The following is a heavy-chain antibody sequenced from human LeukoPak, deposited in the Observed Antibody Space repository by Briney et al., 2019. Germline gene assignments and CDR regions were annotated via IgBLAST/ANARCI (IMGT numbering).Heavy chain of an antibody. CDR2: ISAYNGNT. CDR1: GYTFTRYG. Sequence: ASVKVSCKASGYTFTRYGISWVRQAPGQGLEWMGWISAYNGNTNYAQKLQGRVTMTTDTSTSTAYMELRSLRSDDTAVYYCARDQGRGLYSGYDLVEDYWGQGTLVTVSS. D-gene: IGHD5-12*01. J-gene: IGHJ4*02. V-gene: IGHV1-18*01. CDR3: ARDQGRGLYSGYDLVEDY.